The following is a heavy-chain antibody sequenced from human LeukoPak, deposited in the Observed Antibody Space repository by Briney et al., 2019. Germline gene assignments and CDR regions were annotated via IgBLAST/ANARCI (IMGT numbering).Heavy chain of an antibody. D-gene: IGHD5-18*01. CDR1: GGSISSGTYY. CDR3: ASLGYSYGFDY. V-gene: IGHV4-39*01. Sequence: PSETLSLTCTVSGGSISSGTYYWGWIRQPPGKGLEWIGSISFSGNTYYSSSLRSRLTISVDASKSQFSLKLSSVTATDTAVYYCASLGYSYGFDYWGQGTLVTVSS. J-gene: IGHJ4*02. CDR2: ISFSGNT.